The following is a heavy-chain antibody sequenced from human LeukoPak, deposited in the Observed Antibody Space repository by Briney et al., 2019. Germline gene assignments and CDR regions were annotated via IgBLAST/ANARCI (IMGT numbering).Heavy chain of an antibody. Sequence: SETLSLTCAVYGGSFSGYYWSWIRQPPGKGLEWIGEINHSGSTNYNPSLKSRVTISVDTSKNQFSLKLSSVTAADTAVYYCARSYYDSSGYYYVYWGQGTLVTLSS. J-gene: IGHJ4*02. V-gene: IGHV4-34*01. CDR1: GGSFSGYY. CDR2: INHSGST. CDR3: ARSYYDSSGYYYVY. D-gene: IGHD3-22*01.